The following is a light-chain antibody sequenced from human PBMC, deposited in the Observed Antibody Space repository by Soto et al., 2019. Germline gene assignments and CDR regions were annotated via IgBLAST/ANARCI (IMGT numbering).Light chain of an antibody. CDR2: GAS. V-gene: IGKV3-15*01. CDR1: QSVSSS. CDR3: QQYNNWWT. Sequence: EVVMTQSPATLSMSPGERATLSCRASQSVSSSLAWYQQKPGQAPRLLIYGASTRATGTPDRFSGSGSETAFTLTISSLQAEDFAIYYCQQYNNWWTFGQGTKVEIK. J-gene: IGKJ1*01.